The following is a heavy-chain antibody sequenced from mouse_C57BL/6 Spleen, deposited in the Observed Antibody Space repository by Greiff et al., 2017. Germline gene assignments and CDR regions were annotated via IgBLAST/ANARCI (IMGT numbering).Heavy chain of an antibody. CDR3: TRSYYGGGDYAMDY. Sequence: VQLQQSGAELVRPGASVTLSCKASGYTFTDYEMHWVKQTPVHGLEWIGAIDPETGGTAYNQKFKGKAILTADKSSSTAYMQLRSLTSEDSAVYYCTRSYYGGGDYAMDYWGQGTSVTVSS. CDR2: IDPETGGT. D-gene: IGHD1-1*01. CDR1: GYTFTDYE. V-gene: IGHV1-15*01. J-gene: IGHJ4*01.